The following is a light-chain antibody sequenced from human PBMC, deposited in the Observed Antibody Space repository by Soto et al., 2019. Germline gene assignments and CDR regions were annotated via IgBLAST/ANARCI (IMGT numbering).Light chain of an antibody. V-gene: IGLV1-51*02. Sequence: QSVLTQPPSVSAAPGQKVTISCSGSNSNIGNNYVSWYQQLPGTAPKLLIYENNKRPSGIPDRFSGSKSGTSATLAITGLQTGDEADYYCGTWDSSLSAVVFGGGTKLTVL. CDR1: NSNIGNNY. CDR3: GTWDSSLSAVV. J-gene: IGLJ2*01. CDR2: ENN.